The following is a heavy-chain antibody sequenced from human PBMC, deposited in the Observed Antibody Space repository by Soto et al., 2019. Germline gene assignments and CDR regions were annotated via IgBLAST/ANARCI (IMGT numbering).Heavy chain of an antibody. Sequence: GGSLRLSCAASGFTFSDYYMSWIRQAPGKGLEWVSYISSSGSTIYYADSVKGRFTISRDNAKNSLYLQMNSLRAEDTAVYYCARGDCSSTSCYQLDYWGQGTLVTVSS. J-gene: IGHJ4*02. CDR3: ARGDCSSTSCYQLDY. CDR2: ISSSGSTI. D-gene: IGHD2-2*01. V-gene: IGHV3-11*01. CDR1: GFTFSDYY.